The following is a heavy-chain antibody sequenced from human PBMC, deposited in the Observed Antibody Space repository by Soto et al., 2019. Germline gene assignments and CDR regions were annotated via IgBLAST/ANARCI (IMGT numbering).Heavy chain of an antibody. D-gene: IGHD6-13*01. Sequence: QVQLVQSGAEVKKPGASMKVSCKASGYSFIDYFMHWVRQAPGQGLQWVGSIHPNSGITKFSPEFLGRVTMTRFTSLKTAYLYLDGLTSDDTGMYVGARYMRRGRLVEQPDYWGQGTLLTVSS. V-gene: IGHV1-2*02. CDR3: ARYMRRGRLVEQPDY. CDR2: IHPNSGIT. J-gene: IGHJ4*02. CDR1: GYSFIDYF.